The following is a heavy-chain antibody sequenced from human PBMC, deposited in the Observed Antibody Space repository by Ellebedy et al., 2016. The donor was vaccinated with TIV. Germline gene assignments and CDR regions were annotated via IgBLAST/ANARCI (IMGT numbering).Heavy chain of an antibody. V-gene: IGHV5-51*01. CDR2: ISPGDSDT. D-gene: IGHD4-17*01. Sequence: GESLKISXTCSGYCFSSSSIACLCQLPGKGLEWMGVISPGDSDTKYSPSFQGQVTISVDKSITTAYLQLNRLMASDTAMYFCARGSTVTTLDYWGQGTLVTVSS. CDR1: GYCFSSSS. J-gene: IGHJ4*02. CDR3: ARGSTVTTLDY.